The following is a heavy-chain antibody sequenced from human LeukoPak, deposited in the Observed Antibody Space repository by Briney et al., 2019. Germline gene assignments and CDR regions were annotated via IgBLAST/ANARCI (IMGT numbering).Heavy chain of an antibody. CDR2: IYHSGST. D-gene: IGHD3-22*01. V-gene: IGHV4-39*07. CDR3: ARDPTYYYDSSGPPN. J-gene: IGHJ4*02. CDR1: GGSISSSNYC. Sequence: SETLSLTCTVSGGSISSSNYCWGWIRQPPGKGLEWIGSIYHSGSTYYNPSLKSRVTISVDTSKNQFSLKLSSVTAADTAVYYCARDPTYYYDSSGPPNWGQGTLVTVSS.